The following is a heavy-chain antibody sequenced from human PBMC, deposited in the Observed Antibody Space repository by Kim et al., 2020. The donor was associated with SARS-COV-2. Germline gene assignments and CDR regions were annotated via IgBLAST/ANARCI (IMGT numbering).Heavy chain of an antibody. J-gene: IGHJ4*02. CDR2: IYHSGST. CDR3: ARERSSSSWSGDY. V-gene: IGHV4-38-2*02. D-gene: IGHD6-13*01. Sequence: SETLSLTCTVSGYSISSGYYWGWIRQPPGKGLEWIGSIYHSGSTYYNPSLKSRVTISVDTSKNQFSLKLSSVTAADTAVYYCARERSSSSWSGDYWGQGT. CDR1: GYSISSGYY.